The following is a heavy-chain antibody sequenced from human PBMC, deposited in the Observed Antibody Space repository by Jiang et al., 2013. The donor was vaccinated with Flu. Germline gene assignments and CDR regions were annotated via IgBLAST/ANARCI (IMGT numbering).Heavy chain of an antibody. J-gene: IGHJ6*02. CDR3: ARDRQVDASGYYYYYYGMDV. V-gene: IGHV3-66*01. Sequence: YYADSVRGRFTISRDTSKNTLFLHMNSLRADDTAVYYCARDRQVDASGYYYYYYGMDVWGQGTTVTVSS. D-gene: IGHD5-12*01.